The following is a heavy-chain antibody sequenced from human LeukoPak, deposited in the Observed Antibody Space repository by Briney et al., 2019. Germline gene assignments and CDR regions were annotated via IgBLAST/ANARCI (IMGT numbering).Heavy chain of an antibody. V-gene: IGHV1-2*02. D-gene: IGHD6-19*01. CDR2: INPNSGGT. J-gene: IGHJ4*02. Sequence: ASVKVSCKASGYTFTGYYMHWVRQAPGQGLEWMGWINPNSGGTNYAQKFQGRVTMTRDTSISTAYMELSRLRSDDTAVYYCARSLSGSGWYGGGYDYWGQGTLVTVSS. CDR3: ARSLSGSGWYGGGYDY. CDR1: GYTFTGYY.